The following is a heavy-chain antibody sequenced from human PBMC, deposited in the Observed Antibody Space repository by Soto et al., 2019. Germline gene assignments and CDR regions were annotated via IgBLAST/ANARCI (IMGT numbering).Heavy chain of an antibody. CDR3: AREDNWNDWCCFEY. CDR1: GGTFRSYA. V-gene: IGHV1-69*01. J-gene: IGHJ4*02. CDR2: IIPIFGTA. Sequence: APVKVSCKASGGTFRSYAISWVRQAPGQGLEWMGGIIPIFGTANYAQKFQGRVTITADESTSTAYMELSSLRSEDTAVYYCAREDNWNDWCCFEYWGQGTLVTVSS. D-gene: IGHD1-20*01.